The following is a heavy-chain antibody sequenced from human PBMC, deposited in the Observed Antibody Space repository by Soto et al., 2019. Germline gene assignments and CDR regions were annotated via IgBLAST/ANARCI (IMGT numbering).Heavy chain of an antibody. CDR2: FRSGGGT. J-gene: IGHJ6*02. CDR1: GDSISSYN. Sequence: QVQLQESGPGLVKPSETLSLTCTVSGDSISSYNLAWIRQPPGKGLEWIGYFRSGGGTSYNPSLTGRGAISAAGSMKQCCLGLSSVTAADTAVYYCVRQGIWDLHGLVDVWGQGTTVDVSS. V-gene: IGHV4-59*08. D-gene: IGHD1-26*01. CDR3: VRQGIWDLHGLVDV.